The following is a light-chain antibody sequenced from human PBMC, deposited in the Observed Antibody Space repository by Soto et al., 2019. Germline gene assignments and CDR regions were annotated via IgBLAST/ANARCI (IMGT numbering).Light chain of an antibody. CDR3: QQYNSYLWT. CDR2: DAS. CDR1: QSISSW. J-gene: IGKJ1*01. V-gene: IGKV1-5*01. Sequence: DSSLTQSPPTLCGSLLARXPIXFRASQSISSWLAWYQQKPGKAPKLLIYDASSLESGVPSRFSGSGSGTEFTLTISSLQPDDFATYYCQQYNSYLWTFGQGTKVDIK.